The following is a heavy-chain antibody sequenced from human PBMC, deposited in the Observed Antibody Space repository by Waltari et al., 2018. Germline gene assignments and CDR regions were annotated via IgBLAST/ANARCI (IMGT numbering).Heavy chain of an antibody. CDR2: INHSGST. CDR3: ARVGDGDYGWFDP. CDR1: GGSFSGYY. Sequence: QVQLQQWGAGLLKPSETLSLTCAVYGGSFSGYYWSWIRQPPGKGLEWIGEINHSGSTNYNPSLKSRVTISVDTSKNQFSLKLRSVTAADTAVYYCARVGDGDYGWFDPWGQGTLVTVSS. V-gene: IGHV4-34*01. D-gene: IGHD4-17*01. J-gene: IGHJ5*02.